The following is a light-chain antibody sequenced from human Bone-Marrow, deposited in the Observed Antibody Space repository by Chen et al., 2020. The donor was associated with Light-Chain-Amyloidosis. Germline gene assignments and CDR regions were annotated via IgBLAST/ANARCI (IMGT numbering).Light chain of an antibody. J-gene: IGLJ3*02. CDR1: SGSIAPNY. CDR2: EDD. V-gene: IGLV6-57*01. CDR3: QSYQGSSQGV. Sequence: FMLPQPHSLSEPPGKTVIIPCLRSSGSIAPNYVQWYQQRPGSSPTTVIYEDDQRPSGVPDRFSGSIDRSSNSASLTISGLKTEDEADYYCQSYQGSSQGVFGGGTKLTVL.